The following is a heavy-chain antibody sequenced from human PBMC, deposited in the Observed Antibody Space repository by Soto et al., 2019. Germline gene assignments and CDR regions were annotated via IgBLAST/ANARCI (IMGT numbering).Heavy chain of an antibody. J-gene: IGHJ6*02. V-gene: IGHV1-2*04. D-gene: IGHD2-8*01. CDR2: INPKSGGT. CDR1: GYSFTDYH. CDR3: ARGDSTDCSNGVCSFFYNHDMDV. Sequence: ASVKVSCKAAGYSFTDYHIHWVRQAPGQGLEWLGRINPKSGGTSTAQKFQGWVTMTTDTSISTASMELTRLTSDDTAIYYCARGDSTDCSNGVCSFFYNHDMDVWGQGTTVTVSS.